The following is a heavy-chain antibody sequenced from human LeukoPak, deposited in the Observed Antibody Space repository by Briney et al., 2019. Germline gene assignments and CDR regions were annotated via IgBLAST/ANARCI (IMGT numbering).Heavy chain of an antibody. Sequence: PSQTLSLTCTVSGGSISSGGYYWSWIRQHPGKGLEWIGYIYYSGSTYYNPSLKSRVTISVDTSKNQFSLKLSSVTAADTAVYYCARVGPQRYYYDSSGYLVDAIDIWGQGTMVTVSS. CDR1: GGSISSGGYY. V-gene: IGHV4-31*03. D-gene: IGHD3-22*01. CDR3: ARVGPQRYYYDSSGYLVDAIDI. CDR2: IYYSGST. J-gene: IGHJ3*02.